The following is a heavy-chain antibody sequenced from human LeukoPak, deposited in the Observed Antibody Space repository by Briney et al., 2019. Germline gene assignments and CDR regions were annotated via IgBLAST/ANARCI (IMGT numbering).Heavy chain of an antibody. Sequence: ASVKVSCKASGYTFTSYYMHWVRQAPGQGLEWMGIINPSGGSTSYAQKFQGRVTMTRDTSTSTVYMELSSLRSGDTAVYYCARDSSGVNWFDPWGQGTLVTVSS. CDR2: INPSGGST. V-gene: IGHV1-46*01. CDR1: GYTFTSYY. CDR3: ARDSSGVNWFDP. J-gene: IGHJ5*02. D-gene: IGHD3-10*01.